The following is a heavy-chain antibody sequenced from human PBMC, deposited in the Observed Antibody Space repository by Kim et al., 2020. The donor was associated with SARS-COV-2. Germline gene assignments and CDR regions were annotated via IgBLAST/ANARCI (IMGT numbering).Heavy chain of an antibody. CDR3: ARDRPEEGYYDSSGYYYPGVGAAFDI. V-gene: IGHV1-18*04. D-gene: IGHD3-22*01. CDR1: GYTFTSYG. Sequence: ASVKVSCKASGYTFTSYGISWVRQAPGQGLEWMGWISAYNGNTNYAQKLQGRVTMTTDTSTSTAYMELRSLRSDDTAVYYCARDRPEEGYYDSSGYYYPGVGAAFDIWGQGTMVTVSS. J-gene: IGHJ3*02. CDR2: ISAYNGNT.